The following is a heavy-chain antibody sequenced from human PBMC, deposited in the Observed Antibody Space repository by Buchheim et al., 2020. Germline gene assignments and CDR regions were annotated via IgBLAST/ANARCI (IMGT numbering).Heavy chain of an antibody. CDR1: GFTFSSYW. V-gene: IGHV3-7*01. D-gene: IGHD6-19*01. Sequence: EVQLVESGGGLVQPGGSLRLSCAASGFTFSSYWMSWVRQAPGKGLEWVANIKQDGSEKYYVDSVKGRFTISRDNAKNSLYLQMNSLRAEDTAVYYCARVGSSGWYDGRNTYSYYYMDVWGKGTT. CDR2: IKQDGSEK. CDR3: ARVGSSGWYDGRNTYSYYYMDV. J-gene: IGHJ6*03.